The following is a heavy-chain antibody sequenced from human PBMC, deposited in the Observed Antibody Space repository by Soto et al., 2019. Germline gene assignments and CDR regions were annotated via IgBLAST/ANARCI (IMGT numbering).Heavy chain of an antibody. V-gene: IGHV3-30-3*01. Sequence: GGSLILSFSASVFTFSSYSIHWVRQAPGKGLEWVAVISYDGSNKYYADSVKGRFTISRDNSKNTLYLQMNSLRAEDTAVYYCASSENSPWIGTGGFDYWGQGT. J-gene: IGHJ4*02. CDR2: ISYDGSNK. CDR3: ASSENSPWIGTGGFDY. D-gene: IGHD3-10*01. CDR1: VFTFSSYS.